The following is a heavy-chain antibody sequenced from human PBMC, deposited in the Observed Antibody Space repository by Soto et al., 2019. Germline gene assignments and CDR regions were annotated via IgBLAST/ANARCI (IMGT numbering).Heavy chain of an antibody. CDR1: GGSISSYY. Sequence: SETLSLTCTVSGGSISSYYWSWIRQPPGKGLEWIGYIYYSGSTNYNPSLKSRATISVDTSKNQFSLKLSSVTAADTAVYYCARVWGGAFDFWGQGTMVTVSS. CDR2: IYYSGST. J-gene: IGHJ3*01. V-gene: IGHV4-59*01. CDR3: ARVWGGAFDF. D-gene: IGHD3-10*01.